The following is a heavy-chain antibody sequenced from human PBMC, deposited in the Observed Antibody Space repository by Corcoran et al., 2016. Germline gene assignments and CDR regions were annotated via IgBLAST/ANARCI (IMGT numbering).Heavy chain of an antibody. V-gene: IGHV3-33*01. CDR3: ARGGYSYGHPRPDRNNYYGMDV. J-gene: IGHJ6*02. Sequence: QVQLVESGGGVVQPGRSLRLSCAASGFTFSSYGMHWVRQAPGKGLEWVAVIWYDGSNKYYADSVKGRFTISRDNSKNTLYLQMNSLRAEDTAVYYCARGGYSYGHPRPDRNNYYGMDVWGQGTTVTVSS. CDR2: IWYDGSNK. CDR1: GFTFSSYG. D-gene: IGHD5-18*01.